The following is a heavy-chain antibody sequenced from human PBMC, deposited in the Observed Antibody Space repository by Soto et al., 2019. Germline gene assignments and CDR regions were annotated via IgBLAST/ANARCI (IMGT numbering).Heavy chain of an antibody. V-gene: IGHV2-70*04. D-gene: IGHD3-22*01. CDR3: AVDHYYDSSGYDDFDI. CDR2: IDWDDDK. J-gene: IGHJ3*02. CDR1: GFSLSTTGMR. Sequence: SGPTLVNPTQTLTLTCTFSGFSLSTTGMRVSWIRQPPGKALEWLARIDWDDDKFYSTSLKTRLTISRDTSRNLVVLTMTNVDPGDTATYYCAVDHYYDSSGYDDFDIWGQGTLVTVSS.